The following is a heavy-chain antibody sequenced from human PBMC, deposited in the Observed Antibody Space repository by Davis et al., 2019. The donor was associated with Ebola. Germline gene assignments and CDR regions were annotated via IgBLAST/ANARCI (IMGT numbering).Heavy chain of an antibody. D-gene: IGHD3-10*01. V-gene: IGHV3-30*19. J-gene: IGHJ2*01. CDR1: GLIFSNCD. Sequence: PGGSLRLSCATSGLIFSNCDMHWVRQAPGKGLEWVAVISYDGSNKYYADSVKGRFTISRDNSKNTLYLQMNSLRAEDTAVYYCARGGELLWFGELLSTTTDWYFDLWGRGTLVTVSS. CDR2: ISYDGSNK. CDR3: ARGGELLWFGELLSTTTDWYFDL.